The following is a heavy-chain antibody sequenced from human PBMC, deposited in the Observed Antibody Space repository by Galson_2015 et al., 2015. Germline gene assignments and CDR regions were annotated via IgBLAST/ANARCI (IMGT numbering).Heavy chain of an antibody. CDR2: ISNGGSTI. CDR3: ARDGPRVLRFLDV. Sequence: SLRLSCAVSGFTFSSYAMGWVRQAPGKGLEWISYISNGGSTIYYADSVKGRFTISRDNAKNSLYLQMNSLRDEDTAVYYCARDGPRVLRFLDVWGKGTTVTVSS. J-gene: IGHJ6*04. V-gene: IGHV3-48*02. D-gene: IGHD3-3*01. CDR1: GFTFSSYA.